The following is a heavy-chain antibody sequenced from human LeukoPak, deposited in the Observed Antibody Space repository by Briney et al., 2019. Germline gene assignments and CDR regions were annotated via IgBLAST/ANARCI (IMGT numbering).Heavy chain of an antibody. CDR2: INPNSGGT. J-gene: IGHJ4*02. CDR1: GYTFTGYY. D-gene: IGHD4-17*01. Sequence: ASVKVSCKASGYTFTGYYMHWVRQAPGQGLEWMGWINPNSGGTNYAQKFRGRVTMTRDTSISTAYMELSRLRSDDTAVYYCARGAEDYGDYDPPNYWGQGTLVTVSS. V-gene: IGHV1-2*02. CDR3: ARGAEDYGDYDPPNY.